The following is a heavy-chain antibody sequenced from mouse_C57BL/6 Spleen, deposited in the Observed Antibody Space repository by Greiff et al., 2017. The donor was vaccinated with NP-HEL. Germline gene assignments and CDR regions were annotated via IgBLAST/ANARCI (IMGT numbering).Heavy chain of an antibody. CDR1: GFTFSDYY. Sequence: EVQLQESEGGLVQPGSSMKLSCTASGFTFSDYYMAWVRQVPEKGLEWVANINYDGSSTYYLDSLKSRFIISRDNAKNILYLQMSSLKSEDTATYYCARGEGDYYGSSYGYFDYWGQGTTLTVSS. CDR2: INYDGSST. D-gene: IGHD1-1*01. V-gene: IGHV5-16*01. CDR3: ARGEGDYYGSSYGYFDY. J-gene: IGHJ2*01.